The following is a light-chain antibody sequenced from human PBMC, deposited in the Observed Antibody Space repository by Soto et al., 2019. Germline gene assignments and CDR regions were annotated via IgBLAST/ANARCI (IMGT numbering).Light chain of an antibody. CDR2: NPS. V-gene: IGKV3-15*01. Sequence: EIVMTQSPATLSVSPGEGATLSYRASQSVGANLAWYLQKPGQAPKLLLYNPSTRATGVPARFSGSGSGTDFTLTISSLQSEDFAIYYCQQYDDWPLTFGGGTRVEVK. CDR3: QQYDDWPLT. CDR1: QSVGAN. J-gene: IGKJ4*01.